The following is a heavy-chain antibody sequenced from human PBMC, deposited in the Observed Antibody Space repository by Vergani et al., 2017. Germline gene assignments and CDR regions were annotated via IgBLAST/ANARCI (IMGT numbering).Heavy chain of an antibody. Sequence: EVELVQSGPEMRKPGESLKISCKGSEYSFGNYWIGWVRQMPGKGLEWMGIIYPADSDTRYSLSFQGQVTISADKSISTAFLQWDSLKDSDTALYYCARHTTYTDSWGQGTLVTVSS. J-gene: IGHJ4*02. V-gene: IGHV5-51*01. CDR1: EYSFGNYW. CDR3: ARHTTYTDS. CDR2: IYPADSDT. D-gene: IGHD1-1*01.